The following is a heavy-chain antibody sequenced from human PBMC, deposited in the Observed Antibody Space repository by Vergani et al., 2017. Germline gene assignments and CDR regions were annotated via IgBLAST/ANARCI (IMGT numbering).Heavy chain of an antibody. Sequence: QVQLQESGPGVVKPSQTLSLTCAVSGSSISSGDHCWTWIRQRPGKGLEWIGYIFYSGTTYDNPSLKSRVSVSLDTSKNRFSLSLTSVTATDTAVYYCARSQGDYWYFDLWGPGSLVTVSS. CDR1: GSSISSGDHC. CDR2: IFYSGTT. J-gene: IGHJ2*01. D-gene: IGHD2-21*01. CDR3: ARSQGDYWYFDL. V-gene: IGHV4-30-4*08.